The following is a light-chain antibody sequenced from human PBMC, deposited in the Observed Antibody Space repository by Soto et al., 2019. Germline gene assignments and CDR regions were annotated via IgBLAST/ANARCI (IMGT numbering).Light chain of an antibody. V-gene: IGKV3-15*01. CDR3: QQYENWPRT. CDR2: GVS. Sequence: EIVMTQSPATLSVFPGERATLSCRASQSISRNLAWYQQQPGQPPRVLFYGVSTRAAGIPARFSGSGFGTEFTLTISSLQSEDFAVYFCQQYENWPRTFGQGTKVDI. J-gene: IGKJ1*01. CDR1: QSISRN.